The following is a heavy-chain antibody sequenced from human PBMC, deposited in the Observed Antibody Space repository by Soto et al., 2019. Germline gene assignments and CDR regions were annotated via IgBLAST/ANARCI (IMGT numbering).Heavy chain of an antibody. Sequence: ASVKVSCKASGYTFTSYYMHWVRQAPGQGLEWMGIINPSGGSTSYAQKFQGRVTMTRDTSTSTVYMELGSLRSEDTAVYYCARVFRLGGYSYGRRDYYYGMDVWGQGTTVTVSS. CDR1: GYTFTSYY. CDR3: ARVFRLGGYSYGRRDYYYGMDV. V-gene: IGHV1-46*01. CDR2: INPSGGST. D-gene: IGHD5-18*01. J-gene: IGHJ6*02.